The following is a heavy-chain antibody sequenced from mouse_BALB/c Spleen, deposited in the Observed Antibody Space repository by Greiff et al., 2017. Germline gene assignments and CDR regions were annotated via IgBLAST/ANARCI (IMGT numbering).Heavy chain of an antibody. CDR1: GYSFTGYY. CDR3: GRERSYYSYFDY. D-gene: IGHD2-10*01. CDR2: IDTYYGGT. Sequence: QLQESGPDLVKPGASLKISCTASGYSFTGYYMNWVKQSNGKSLEWIGNIDTYYGGTSYNQKLKGKATLTVAKSSSTAYLQLKSLTSEDSAVYYCGRERSYYSYFDYWGQGTTLTVSA. J-gene: IGHJ2*01. V-gene: IGHV1-39*01.